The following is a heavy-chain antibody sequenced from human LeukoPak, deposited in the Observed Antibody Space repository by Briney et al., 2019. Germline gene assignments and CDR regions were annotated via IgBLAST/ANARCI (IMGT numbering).Heavy chain of an antibody. CDR2: INPSGGST. V-gene: IGHV1-46*01. CDR1: GYTFTSYY. D-gene: IGHD6-13*01. J-gene: IGHJ5*02. Sequence: ASVKVSCKASGYTFTSYYMHWVRQAPGQGLEWMGIINPSGGSTSYAQKFQGRVTMTRDTSTSTVYMELSRLRSEDTAVYYCARAPGIAAACTEDWFDPWGQGTLVTVSS. CDR3: ARAPGIAAACTEDWFDP.